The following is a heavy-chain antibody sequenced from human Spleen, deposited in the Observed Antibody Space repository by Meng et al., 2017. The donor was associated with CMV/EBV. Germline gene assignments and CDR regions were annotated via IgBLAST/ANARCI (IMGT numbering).Heavy chain of an antibody. CDR2: INIDGTTI. Sequence: FTFSSSWMHWGRQAPGEGLVWVSRINIDGTTIHYADTVKGRFTISRDNAKNTLHLHMNSLRVEDTAVYYCAGVNYYDSSGYPNYFDYWGQGALVTVSS. CDR3: AGVNYYDSSGYPNYFDY. J-gene: IGHJ4*02. CDR1: FTFSSSW. D-gene: IGHD3-22*01. V-gene: IGHV3-74*01.